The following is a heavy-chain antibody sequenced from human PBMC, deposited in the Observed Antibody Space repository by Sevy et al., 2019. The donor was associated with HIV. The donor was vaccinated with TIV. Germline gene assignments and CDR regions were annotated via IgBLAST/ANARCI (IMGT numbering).Heavy chain of an antibody. V-gene: IGHV3-23*01. CDR1: GLIFSNYA. J-gene: IGHJ4*02. CDR3: AKDFYGSGSYYTTDC. CDR2: ISGSGDNT. Sequence: GGSLRLSCAASGLIFSNYAMNWVRQAPGKGLEWVSTISGSGDNTYYAESVKGRFTIFRDNSKNTVYLQMNSLRADDTAVYYCAKDFYGSGSYYTTDCWGQGTLVTVSS. D-gene: IGHD3-10*01.